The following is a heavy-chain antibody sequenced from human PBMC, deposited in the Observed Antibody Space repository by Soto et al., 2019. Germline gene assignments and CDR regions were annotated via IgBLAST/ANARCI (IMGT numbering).Heavy chain of an antibody. CDR1: GFTFTNYA. CDR2: ISGSGSNT. CDR3: AKPSLLSRHGYAFDY. Sequence: GGSLRLSCAASGFTFTNYAMSWVRQAPGKGLEWVSTISGSGSNTYYANSVKGRFTISRDNSKNTLYLQMNSLRTEDTALYYCAKPSLLSRHGYAFDYWGKGNLVTASS. V-gene: IGHV3-23*01. J-gene: IGHJ4*02. D-gene: IGHD5-12*01.